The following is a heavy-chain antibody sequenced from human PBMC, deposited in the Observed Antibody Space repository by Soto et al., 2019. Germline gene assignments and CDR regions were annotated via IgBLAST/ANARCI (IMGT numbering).Heavy chain of an antibody. D-gene: IGHD3-22*01. V-gene: IGHV1-69*06. CDR2: VLPFSGTT. Sequence: QVQLVQSGPEVRKPGSSVKVSCKASGGTFSSFAIIWVRQAPGQGLEWMGGVLPFSGTTTYAQKFQGRVTITADTSTSTAYMELSSRRSEDTAVYYCARSPCDSIIYYYIYWGQVTLVTVSS. J-gene: IGHJ4*02. CDR1: GGTFSSFA. CDR3: ARSPCDSIIYYYIY.